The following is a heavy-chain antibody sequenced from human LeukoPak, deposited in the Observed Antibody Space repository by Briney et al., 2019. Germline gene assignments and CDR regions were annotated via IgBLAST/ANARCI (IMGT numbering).Heavy chain of an antibody. V-gene: IGHV3-23*01. CDR3: AKSGPYCSSTTCNYFDY. CDR1: GFIFSGAW. D-gene: IGHD2-2*01. J-gene: IGHJ4*02. CDR2: ISGSAYST. Sequence: GGSLRLSCAASGFIFSGAWMSWVRQAPGKGLEWVSTISGSAYSTYYADSVKGRFTISRDNSKNALFLQMNSLSAEDTAVYYCAKSGPYCSSTTCNYFDYWGQGTLVTVSS.